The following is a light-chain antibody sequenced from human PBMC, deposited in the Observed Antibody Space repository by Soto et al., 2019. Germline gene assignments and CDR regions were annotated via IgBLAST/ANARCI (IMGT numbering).Light chain of an antibody. J-gene: IGLJ3*02. CDR2: DVT. V-gene: IGLV2-14*03. Sequence: QSALTQPASVSGSPGQSITISCTGTSSDVGGYNYVSWYQQHPGRAPRHMIYDVTIRPSGISNRFSGSKSDNTASLTISGLQAEDEADYYCSSYTSTSTLVVFGGGTKLTVL. CDR3: SSYTSTSTLVV. CDR1: SSDVGGYNY.